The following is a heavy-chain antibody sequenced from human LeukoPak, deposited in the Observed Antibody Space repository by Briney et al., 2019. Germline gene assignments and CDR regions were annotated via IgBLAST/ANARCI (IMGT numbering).Heavy chain of an antibody. CDR1: GFTFSSYS. CDR2: ISSSSSYI. D-gene: IGHD1-26*01. V-gene: IGHV3-21*01. Sequence: GGSLRLSCAASGFTFSSYSMNWVRQAPGKGLEWVSSISSSSSYIYYADSVKGRFTISRDNSKNTLYLQMGSLRAEDMAVYYCARLRVGAPSGGGFDIWGQGTTVTVSS. CDR3: ARLRVGAPSGGGFDI. J-gene: IGHJ3*02.